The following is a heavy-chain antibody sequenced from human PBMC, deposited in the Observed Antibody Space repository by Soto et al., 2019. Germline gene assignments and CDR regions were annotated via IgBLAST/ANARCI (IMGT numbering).Heavy chain of an antibody. Sequence: QVQLQESGPGLVKPSQTLSLTCTVSVASISSGGYYWSWIRQHPGEGLEWIGYIYYSGSTSYNPSRETRVSISVNTSNNQVALKLSSVTDADTAVYYCARESKYDTSGYPPWFAPWGQGTLVTVSS. V-gene: IGHV4-31*03. CDR1: VASISSGGYY. CDR3: ARESKYDTSGYPPWFAP. J-gene: IGHJ5*02. CDR2: IYYSGST. D-gene: IGHD3-22*01.